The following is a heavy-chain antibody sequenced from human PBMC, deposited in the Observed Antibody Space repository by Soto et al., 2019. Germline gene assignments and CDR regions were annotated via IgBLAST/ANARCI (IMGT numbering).Heavy chain of an antibody. CDR2: IKQDGSEK. CDR1: GFTFSSYW. Sequence: EVQLVESGGGLVQPGGSLRLSCAASGFTFSSYWMSWVRQAPGKGLEWLANIKQDGSEKYYVDSVKGRFTISRDNAKNSLYLHMNSLRAEDTAVYYCARDPSIVLVPAATYYYYYYGMDVWGQGTTVTVSS. J-gene: IGHJ6*02. V-gene: IGHV3-7*01. CDR3: ARDPSIVLVPAATYYYYYYGMDV. D-gene: IGHD2-2*01.